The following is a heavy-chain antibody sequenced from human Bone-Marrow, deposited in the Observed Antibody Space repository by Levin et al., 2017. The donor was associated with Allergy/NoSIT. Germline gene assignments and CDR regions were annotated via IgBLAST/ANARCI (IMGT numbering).Heavy chain of an antibody. CDR2: IHYSGST. Sequence: PSETLSLTCTVSIDSITNTIYRWGWIRQPPGKGLEWVGSIHYSGSTYYNPSLKSRVTISIDSSKNQFSLKLSFVTAADTAVYYCARQVQFPDSSGWLYYFDYWGQGTLVTVSS. V-gene: IGHV4-39*01. CDR1: IDSITNTIYR. D-gene: IGHD6-19*01. CDR3: ARQVQFPDSSGWLYYFDY. J-gene: IGHJ4*02.